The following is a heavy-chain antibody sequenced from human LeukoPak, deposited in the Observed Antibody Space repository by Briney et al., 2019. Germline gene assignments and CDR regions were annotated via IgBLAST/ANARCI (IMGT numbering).Heavy chain of an antibody. V-gene: IGHV3-30*03. CDR1: GFTFTCCW. D-gene: IGHD3-22*01. CDR3: ARSNSGYSLYFDY. Sequence: GGSLRLSCAASGFTFTCCWMNWVRQAPGKGLEWVAVISYDGSNKYYADSVKGRFTISRDNSKNTLYLQMNSLRAEDTAVYYCARSNSGYSLYFDYWGQGTLVTVSS. CDR2: ISYDGSNK. J-gene: IGHJ4*02.